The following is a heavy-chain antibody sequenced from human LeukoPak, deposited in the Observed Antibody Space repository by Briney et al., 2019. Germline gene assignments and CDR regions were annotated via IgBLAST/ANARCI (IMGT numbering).Heavy chain of an antibody. D-gene: IGHD3-22*01. V-gene: IGHV3-23*01. CDR3: AKSARTMIVVVNWFDP. Sequence: GGSLRLSCAASGFTFSSYAMSWVRQAPGKGLEWVSAISGSGGSTYYADSVKGRFTISRDNSKNTLYLQMNSLRAEDTAVYYCAKSARTMIVVVNWFDPWGQGTLVTASS. J-gene: IGHJ5*02. CDR1: GFTFSSYA. CDR2: ISGSGGST.